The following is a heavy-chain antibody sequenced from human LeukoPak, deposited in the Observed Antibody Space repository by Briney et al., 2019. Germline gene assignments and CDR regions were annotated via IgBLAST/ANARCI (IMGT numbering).Heavy chain of an antibody. Sequence: ASVKVSCKASGYTFSTYGISWVRQAPGQGLEWMGWIGAYNGNTNYAQKYQGRVTMTTDTSTSTAYMELRSLRSDDSAIYYCARDFTPGVNCFDPWGQGTLVTVSS. CDR2: IGAYNGNT. CDR3: ARDFTPGVNCFDP. CDR1: GYTFSTYG. D-gene: IGHD2-2*01. J-gene: IGHJ5*01. V-gene: IGHV1-18*01.